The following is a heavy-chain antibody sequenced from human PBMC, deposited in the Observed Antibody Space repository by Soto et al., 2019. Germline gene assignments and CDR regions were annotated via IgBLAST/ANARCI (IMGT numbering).Heavy chain of an antibody. CDR3: ARTYYDFWSGYSIDY. D-gene: IGHD3-3*01. Sequence: SETLSLTCAVYGGSFSGYYWSWIRQPPGKGLEWIGEINHSGSTNYNPSLKSRVTISVDTSKNQFSLKLSSVTAADTAVYYCARTYYDFWSGYSIDYWGQGTLVTVSS. CDR1: GGSFSGYY. J-gene: IGHJ4*02. CDR2: INHSGST. V-gene: IGHV4-34*01.